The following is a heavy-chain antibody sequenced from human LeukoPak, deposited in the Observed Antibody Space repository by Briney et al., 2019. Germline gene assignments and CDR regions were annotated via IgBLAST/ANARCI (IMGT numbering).Heavy chain of an antibody. Sequence: AGGSLRLSCAASGFTFDDYAMHWVRQAPGKGLEWVSGISWNSGSIGYADSVKGRFTISRDNAKNSLYLQMNSLRAEDTAVYYCARMVSGYDSENSYYFDYWGQGTLVTVSS. J-gene: IGHJ4*02. D-gene: IGHD5-12*01. CDR3: ARMVSGYDSENSYYFDY. CDR2: ISWNSGSI. CDR1: GFTFDDYA. V-gene: IGHV3-9*01.